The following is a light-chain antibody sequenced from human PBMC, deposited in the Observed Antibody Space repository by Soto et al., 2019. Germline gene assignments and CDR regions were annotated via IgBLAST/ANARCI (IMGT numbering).Light chain of an antibody. CDR1: TSDVGGYNY. Sequence: QSALTQPASVSGSPGQSIAISCTGTTSDVGGYNYVSWYQQHPGKVPKLLIHEVSNRPSGVSNRFSGSKSGNTASLTISGLQAEDEADYYCRSKTSTISYVFXTGTKVTVL. J-gene: IGLJ1*01. V-gene: IGLV2-14*01. CDR3: RSKTSTISYV. CDR2: EVS.